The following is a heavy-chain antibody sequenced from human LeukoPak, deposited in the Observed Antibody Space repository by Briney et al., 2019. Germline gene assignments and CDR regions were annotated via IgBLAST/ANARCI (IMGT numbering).Heavy chain of an antibody. V-gene: IGHV1-8*01. CDR2: MNPNSGNT. CDR3: ARARRITMVRGYLRWFDP. Sequence: ASVKVSCKAPGYTFTSYDINWVRQATGQGLEWMGWMNPNSGNTGYAQKFQGRVTMTRNTSISTAYMELSSLRSEDMAVYYCARARRITMVRGYLRWFDPWGQGTLVTVSS. D-gene: IGHD3-10*01. CDR1: GYTFTSYD. J-gene: IGHJ5*02.